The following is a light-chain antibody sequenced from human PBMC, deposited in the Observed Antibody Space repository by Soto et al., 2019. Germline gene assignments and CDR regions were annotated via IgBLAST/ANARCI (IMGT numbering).Light chain of an antibody. V-gene: IGKV3-11*01. CDR1: QSVSSY. CDR3: QQRSNSYT. J-gene: IGKJ2*01. CDR2: DAS. Sequence: EIVLTQSPATLSLSPGERATLSCRASQSVSSYLAWYQQKPGQAPRLLIYDASNRATGIPARFSGSGLGPDFTLTISSLEPEDFAVYYCQQRSNSYTFGQGTKLEIK.